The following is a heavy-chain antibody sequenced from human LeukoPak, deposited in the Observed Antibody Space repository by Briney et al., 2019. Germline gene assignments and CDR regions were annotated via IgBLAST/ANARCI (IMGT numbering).Heavy chain of an antibody. V-gene: IGHV4-4*08. D-gene: IGHD6-19*01. J-gene: IGHJ5*02. Sequence: PSETLSLTCTVSGGSISTYYWSWIRQSPGKGLEWIADISASGGTNYNPSLESRVTVSIDSSKNQFSLKLSSVTAADTAVFYCARSPNNSAWYEKWFDPWAREPWSPSPQ. CDR3: ARSPNNSAWYEKWFDP. CDR1: GGSISTYY. CDR2: ISASGGT.